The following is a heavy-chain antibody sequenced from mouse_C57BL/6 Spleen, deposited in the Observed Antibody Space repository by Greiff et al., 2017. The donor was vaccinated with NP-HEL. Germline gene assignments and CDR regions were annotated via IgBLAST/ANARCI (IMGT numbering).Heavy chain of an antibody. CDR1: GYAFSSYW. D-gene: IGHD1-1*01. Sequence: LQESGAELVKPGASVKISCKASGYAFSSYWMNWVKQRPGKGLEWIGQIYPGDGDTNYNGKFKGKATLTADKSSSTAYMQLSSLTSEDSAVYFCAPNYYGSRYFDYWGQGTTLTVSS. J-gene: IGHJ2*01. CDR3: APNYYGSRYFDY. CDR2: IYPGDGDT. V-gene: IGHV1-80*01.